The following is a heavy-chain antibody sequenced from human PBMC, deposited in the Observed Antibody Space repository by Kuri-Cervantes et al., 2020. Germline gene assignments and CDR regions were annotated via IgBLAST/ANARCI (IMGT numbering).Heavy chain of an antibody. CDR2: ISAYNGNT. CDR1: GYTFTSYG. D-gene: IGHD3-22*01. V-gene: IGHV1-18*01. CDR3: ARGGYTGSRYYYYYMDV. Sequence: ASVKVSCKASGYTFTSYGISWVRQAPGQGLEWMGWISAYNGNTNYAQKLQGRVTMTTDTSTSTAYMELRSLRSDDTAVYYCARGGYTGSRYYYYYMDVWGKGTTVTVSS. J-gene: IGHJ6*03.